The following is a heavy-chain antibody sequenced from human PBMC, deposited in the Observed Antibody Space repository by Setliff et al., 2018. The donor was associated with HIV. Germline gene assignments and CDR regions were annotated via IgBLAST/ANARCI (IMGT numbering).Heavy chain of an antibody. J-gene: IGHJ4*02. CDR1: GYTFSNYW. Sequence: GESLTISCKGSGYTFSNYWIAWVRQMPGKGLEWMAIIYPGDSNAKYSPSSQGQVTVSADKSINTAFLQWTSLEASDTAIYYCARASSLRSPFDYWGQGTPVTVSS. CDR2: IYPGDSNA. CDR3: ARASSLRSPFDY. V-gene: IGHV5-51*01.